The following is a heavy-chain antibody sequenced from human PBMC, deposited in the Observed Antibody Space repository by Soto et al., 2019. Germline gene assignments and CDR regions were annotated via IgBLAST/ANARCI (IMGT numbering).Heavy chain of an antibody. Sequence: GGSLRLSCTASGFTFGDYAMSWFRQAPGKGLEWVGFIRSKAYGGTTEYAASVKGRFTISRDDSKSIAYLQMNSLKTEDTAVYYCTRNWGGYDFWSGYPDYWGQGTLVTVSS. CDR2: IRSKAYGGTT. CDR1: GFTFGDYA. J-gene: IGHJ4*02. CDR3: TRNWGGYDFWSGYPDY. D-gene: IGHD3-3*01. V-gene: IGHV3-49*03.